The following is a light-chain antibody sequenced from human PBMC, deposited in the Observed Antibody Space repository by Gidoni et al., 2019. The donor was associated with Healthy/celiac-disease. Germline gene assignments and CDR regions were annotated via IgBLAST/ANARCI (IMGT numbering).Light chain of an antibody. CDR2: DAS. CDR1: QTVSSY. Sequence: EIVLTQSPATLSLSPGERATLSCRARQTVSSYLAWYPQKPGQATRPLIYDASTSATGIPATFSGSESGTDFTLTIRSIEPEDFAVYYCQQRSNWPAFGPGTKVDIK. CDR3: QQRSNWPA. V-gene: IGKV3-11*01. J-gene: IGKJ3*01.